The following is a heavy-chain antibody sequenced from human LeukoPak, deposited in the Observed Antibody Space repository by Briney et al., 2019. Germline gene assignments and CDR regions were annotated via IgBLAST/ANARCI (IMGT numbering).Heavy chain of an antibody. CDR1: GGSFSGYY. CDR2: INHSGST. J-gene: IGHJ4*02. V-gene: IGHV4-34*01. D-gene: IGHD3-3*01. CDR3: ARTYYDFWSGYYYFDY. Sequence: PSETLSLTCAVYGGSFSGYYWSWIRQPPGKGLEWIGEINHSGSTNYNPSLKSRVTISVDTSKNQFSLKLSSVTAADTAVYYCARTYYDFWSGYYYFDYWGRRTLVTVSS.